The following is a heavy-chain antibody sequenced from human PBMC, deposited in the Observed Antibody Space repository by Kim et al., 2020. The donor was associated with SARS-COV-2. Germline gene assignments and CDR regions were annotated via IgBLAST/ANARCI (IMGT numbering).Heavy chain of an antibody. J-gene: IGHJ5*02. V-gene: IGHV3-11*05. D-gene: IGHD3-3*01. CDR2: YT. Sequence: YTNSADSWKGRFTISRDSAKNSLSLQMNSLRAEDTAVYYCAREIFGSFDPWGQGTLVTVSS. CDR3: AREIFGSFDP.